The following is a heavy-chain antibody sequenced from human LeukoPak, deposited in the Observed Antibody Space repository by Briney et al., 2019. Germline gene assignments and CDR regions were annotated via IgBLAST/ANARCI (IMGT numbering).Heavy chain of an antibody. D-gene: IGHD1-26*01. Sequence: PGGSLRLSCAASGFTFSSYSMNWVRQAPGKGLEWVSYISSSSSTIYYADSVKGRFTISRDNSKNTLYLQMNSLRAEDTAVYYCAKDSNSGSYPDDAFDIWGQGTMVTVSS. CDR1: GFTFSSYS. V-gene: IGHV3-48*01. CDR3: AKDSNSGSYPDDAFDI. CDR2: ISSSSSTI. J-gene: IGHJ3*02.